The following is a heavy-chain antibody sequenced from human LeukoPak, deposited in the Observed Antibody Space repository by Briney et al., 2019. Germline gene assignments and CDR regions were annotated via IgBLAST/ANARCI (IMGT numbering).Heavy chain of an antibody. CDR1: GFTFSSYG. V-gene: IGHV3-33*01. J-gene: IGHJ4*02. CDR2: IWYDGSNK. Sequence: PGRSLRLSCAASGFTFSSYGMHWVRQAPGKGLEWVAVIWYDGSNKYYADSVRGRFTISRDNSKNTLYLQMNSLRAEDTAVYYCARDGDTAMDYWGQGTLVTVSS. CDR3: ARDGDTAMDY. D-gene: IGHD5-18*01.